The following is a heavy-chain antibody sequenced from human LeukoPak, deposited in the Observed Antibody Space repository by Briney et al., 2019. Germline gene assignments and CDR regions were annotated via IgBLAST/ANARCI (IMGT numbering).Heavy chain of an antibody. CDR1: GFTFSSYG. Sequence: GGSLRLSCAASGFTFSSYGMHWVRQAPGKGLEWVAFIRYDGSNKYYADSVKGRFTISRDNSKNTLYLQMNSLRAEDTAVYYCAKAMASSIVVVPAARSGEYYMDVWGKGTTVTVSS. V-gene: IGHV3-30*02. D-gene: IGHD2-2*01. CDR3: AKAMASSIVVVPAARSGEYYMDV. CDR2: IRYDGSNK. J-gene: IGHJ6*03.